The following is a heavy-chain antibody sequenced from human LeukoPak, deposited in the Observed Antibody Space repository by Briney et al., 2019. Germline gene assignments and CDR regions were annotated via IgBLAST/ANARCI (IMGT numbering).Heavy chain of an antibody. CDR2: IKQDGSVK. D-gene: IGHD7-27*01. Sequence: XRLSCAASGFTFRSHWMTWGGEAPGKGGEGVANIKQDGSVKTYLDSVKGRFIIYRDNAKNTLYVQMHSLRGDDTAVYYCARNLHWAFVSWGQGPLLPVSS. CDR1: GFTFRSHW. CDR3: ARNLHWAFVS. V-gene: IGHV3-7*01. J-gene: IGHJ4*02.